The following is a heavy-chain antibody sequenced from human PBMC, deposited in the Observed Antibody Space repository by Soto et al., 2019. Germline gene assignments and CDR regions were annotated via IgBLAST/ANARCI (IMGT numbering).Heavy chain of an antibody. CDR1: GVSISSYY. V-gene: IGHV4-59*01. D-gene: IGHD3-16*01. CDR2: IYYSGST. J-gene: IGHJ4*02. Sequence: PSETLSLTCTVSGVSISSYYWSWIRQPPGKGLEWIGYIYYSGSTNYNPSHKSRVTISVDTSKNQFSLKLSSVTAADTAVYYCARERGTVGDFDYWGQGTLVTVSS. CDR3: ARERGTVGDFDY.